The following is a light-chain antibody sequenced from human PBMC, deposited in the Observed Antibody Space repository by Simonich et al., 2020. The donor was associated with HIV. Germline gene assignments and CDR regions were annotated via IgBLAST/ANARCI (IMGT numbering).Light chain of an antibody. J-gene: IGLJ2*01. CDR2: DVT. CDR3: SSYTTSSTVV. V-gene: IGLV2-14*03. Sequence: QSALTQPASVSGSPGQSITLSCTGTSSDVGGYKYVSWYQQHPGKAPQLMIYDVTKRPSGVSNRFAGSKSGNTASLTISGLQAEDEADYYCSSYTTSSTVVFGGGTKLTVL. CDR1: SSDVGGYKY.